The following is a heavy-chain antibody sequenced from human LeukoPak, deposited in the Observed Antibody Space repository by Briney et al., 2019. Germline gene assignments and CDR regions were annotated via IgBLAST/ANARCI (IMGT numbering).Heavy chain of an antibody. CDR1: GGSISSGGYY. V-gene: IGHV4-31*03. Sequence: PSETLSLTCTVSGGSISSGGYYWSWNRQHPGKGLEWIGYIYYSGSTYYNPSHKSRVTISVDTSKNQFSLKLSSVTAADTAVYYCARVSAGGGGNNWFDPWGQGTLVTVSS. D-gene: IGHD2-15*01. CDR2: IYYSGST. J-gene: IGHJ5*02. CDR3: ARVSAGGGGNNWFDP.